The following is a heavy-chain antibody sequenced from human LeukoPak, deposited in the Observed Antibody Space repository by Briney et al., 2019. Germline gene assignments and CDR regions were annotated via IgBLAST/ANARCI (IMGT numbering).Heavy chain of an antibody. J-gene: IGHJ4*02. D-gene: IGHD3-3*01. CDR2: IKQDGSEK. CDR3: ARDLDYDFWSGYLDY. Sequence: PGGSLSLSCAASGFTFSSYWMSWVRQAPGKGLEWVANIKQDGSEKYYVDSMRGRFTISRDNAKNSLYLQVNSVRAEDTAVYYCARDLDYDFWSGYLDYWGQGTLVTVSS. V-gene: IGHV3-7*01. CDR1: GFTFSSYW.